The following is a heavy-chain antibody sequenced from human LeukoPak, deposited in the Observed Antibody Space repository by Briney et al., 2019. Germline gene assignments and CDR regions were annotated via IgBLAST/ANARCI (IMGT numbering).Heavy chain of an antibody. D-gene: IGHD3-22*01. V-gene: IGHV3-30-3*01. CDR3: ARGTYYYDSRSYSAGAFDI. Sequence: GGSLRLSCAASGFSLSRYGMHWVRQAPGKGLEWVAFISYDGSNKYYADSVKGRFTISRDNSKNTLYLQMNSLRAEDTAVYYCARGTYYYDSRSYSAGAFDIWGQGTMVTVSS. CDR1: GFSLSRYG. J-gene: IGHJ3*02. CDR2: ISYDGSNK.